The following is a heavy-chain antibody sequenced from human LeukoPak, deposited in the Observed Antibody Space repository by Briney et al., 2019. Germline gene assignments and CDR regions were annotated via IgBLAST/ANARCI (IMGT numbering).Heavy chain of an antibody. CDR1: GYTFTGYY. V-gene: IGHV1-2*02. Sequence: ASVKASCKASGYTFTGYYMHWVRQAPGQGLEWMGWINPKNGGTRFAQKFQGRVTMTRDTSISTAYMELSSLRSDDTAVYYCATKKTPLYCGGDCYSGLGWFDPWGQGTLITVSS. CDR2: INPKNGGT. D-gene: IGHD2-21*02. J-gene: IGHJ5*02. CDR3: ATKKTPLYCGGDCYSGLGWFDP.